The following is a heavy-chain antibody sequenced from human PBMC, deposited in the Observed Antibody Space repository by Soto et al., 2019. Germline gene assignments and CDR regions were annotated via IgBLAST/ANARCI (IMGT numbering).Heavy chain of an antibody. CDR1: GYTFTGYY. Sequence: ASVKVSCKASGYTFTGYYMHWVRQAPGQGLEWMGWINPNSGGTNYAQKLQGRVTMTRDTSISTAYMELSRLRSDDTAVYYCARAGYYYNWFDPWGQGTLVTGSS. V-gene: IGHV1-2*02. CDR3: ARAGYYYNWFDP. J-gene: IGHJ5*02. D-gene: IGHD3-22*01. CDR2: INPNSGGT.